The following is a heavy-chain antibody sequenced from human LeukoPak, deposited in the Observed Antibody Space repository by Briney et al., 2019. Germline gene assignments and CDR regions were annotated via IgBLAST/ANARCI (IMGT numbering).Heavy chain of an antibody. D-gene: IGHD2-2*01. CDR2: VGPGDGET. J-gene: IGHJ5*02. CDR3: ATNPRYCSSTSCYFP. Sequence: ATVKISCKVSGYTFTDYYMHWVQQAPGKGLEWMGLVGPGDGETIYAEKFQGRVTITADTSTDTAYMELSSLRSEDTAVYYCATNPRYCSSTSCYFPWGQGTLVTVSS. V-gene: IGHV1-69-2*01. CDR1: GYTFTDYY.